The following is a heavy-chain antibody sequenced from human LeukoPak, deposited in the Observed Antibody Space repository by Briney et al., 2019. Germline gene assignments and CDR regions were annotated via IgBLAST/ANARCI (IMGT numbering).Heavy chain of an antibody. CDR2: IYYSGST. D-gene: IGHD3-10*01. CDR3: ARRAITMVRGVRYGMDA. CDR1: GGSISSYY. V-gene: IGHV4-59*12. Sequence: SETLSLTCTVSGGSISSYYWSWIRQPPGKGLEWIGYIYYSGSTNYNPSLKSRVTISVDTSKNQFSLKLSSVTAADTAVYYCARRAITMVRGVRYGMDAWGQGTTVTVSS. J-gene: IGHJ6*02.